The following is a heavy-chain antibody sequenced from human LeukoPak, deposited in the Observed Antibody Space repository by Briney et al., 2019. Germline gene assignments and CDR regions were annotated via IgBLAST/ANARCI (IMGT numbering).Heavy chain of an antibody. Sequence: PSETLSLTCTVSGGSISSYYWSWIRQPAGKGLEWIGRIYTSGSTNYNPSLKSRVTMSVDTSKNQFSLKLSSVTAADTAVYYCARDRSYYYDSSGYSLWNAFDIWGQGTMVTVSS. CDR3: ARDRSYYYDSSGYSLWNAFDI. V-gene: IGHV4-4*07. D-gene: IGHD3-22*01. J-gene: IGHJ3*02. CDR2: IYTSGST. CDR1: GGSISSYY.